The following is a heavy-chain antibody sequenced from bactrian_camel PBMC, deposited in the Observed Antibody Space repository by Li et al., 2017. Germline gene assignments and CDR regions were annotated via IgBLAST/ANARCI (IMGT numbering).Heavy chain of an antibody. CDR2: IDSDGSI. Sequence: HVQLVESGGGSVQAGGSLRLSCVASGYTDSSYCMGWFRQAPGKEREGVAAIDSDGSISYADAVKGRFTVSIDIPGNTLNLQMTSLKPEDTAIYYCAADFIRRRNGGICRLDSSEYAYWGQGTQVTVS. D-gene: IGHD6*01. CDR3: AADFIRRRNGGICRLDSSEYAY. J-gene: IGHJ4*01. CDR1: GYTDSSYC. V-gene: IGHV3S26*01.